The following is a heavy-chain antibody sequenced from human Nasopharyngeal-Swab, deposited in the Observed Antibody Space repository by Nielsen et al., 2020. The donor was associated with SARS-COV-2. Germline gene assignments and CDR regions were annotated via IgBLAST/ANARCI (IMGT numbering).Heavy chain of an antibody. CDR1: GFTFSDYY. CDR2: ISTSGRTT. V-gene: IGHV3-11*01. CDR3: AKDDSSGYHYYFDY. Sequence: GGSLRLSCAASGFTFSDYYMAWVRQAPGKGLEWLSYISTSGRTTDSADSVKGRFTISRDNSKNTLYLQMNSLRAEDTAVYYCAKDDSSGYHYYFDYWGQGTLVTVSS. J-gene: IGHJ4*02. D-gene: IGHD3-22*01.